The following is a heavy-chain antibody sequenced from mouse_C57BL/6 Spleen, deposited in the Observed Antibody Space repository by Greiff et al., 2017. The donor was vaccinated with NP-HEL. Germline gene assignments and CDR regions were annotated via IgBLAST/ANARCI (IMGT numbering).Heavy chain of an antibody. Sequence: VQLQQSGPVLVKPGASVKMSCKASGYTFTDYYMNWVKQSHGKSLEWIGVINPYNGGTSYNQKFKGKATLTVDKSSSTAYMELNSLTSEDSAVYYCARRGYDDWYFDVWGTGTTVTVSS. CDR2: INPYNGGT. D-gene: IGHD2-3*01. CDR3: ARRGYDDWYFDV. J-gene: IGHJ1*03. V-gene: IGHV1-19*01. CDR1: GYTFTDYY.